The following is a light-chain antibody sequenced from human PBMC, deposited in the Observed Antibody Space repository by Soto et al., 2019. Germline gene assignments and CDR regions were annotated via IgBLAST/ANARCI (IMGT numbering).Light chain of an antibody. Sequence: DIQMTQSPSSVSASVGDRVTITCRASQSISSSLNWYQQKPGKAPNLLIYAASSLQSGVPSRFGGSGSGTDFTLTISSLQPEDFATYYCPQSYSTPITFGQGTRLEIK. CDR1: QSISSS. CDR2: AAS. CDR3: PQSYSTPIT. V-gene: IGKV1-39*01. J-gene: IGKJ5*01.